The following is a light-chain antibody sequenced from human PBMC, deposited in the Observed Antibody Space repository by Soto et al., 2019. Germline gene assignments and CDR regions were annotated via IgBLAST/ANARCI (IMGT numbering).Light chain of an antibody. Sequence: SYELTQPPSVSVAPGQTARITCGGNNIGSKSVHWYQQKPGQAPVLVVYDDSDRPSGIPERFSGSNSGNTATLTISRVEAGDEADYYCQVWDSGSDYVFGTGTKLTVL. CDR2: DDS. J-gene: IGLJ1*01. CDR3: QVWDSGSDYV. CDR1: NIGSKS. V-gene: IGLV3-21*02.